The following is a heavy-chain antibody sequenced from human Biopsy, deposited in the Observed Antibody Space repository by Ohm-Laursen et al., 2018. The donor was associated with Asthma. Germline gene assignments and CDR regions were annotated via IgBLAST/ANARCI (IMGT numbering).Heavy chain of an antibody. D-gene: IGHD3-22*01. J-gene: IGHJ5*02. V-gene: IGHV3-23*01. CDR3: AKITTDRQKANNWFDP. CDR2: ISASGVRT. CDR1: GFAFNNSS. Sequence: GSLRLSCAASGFAFNNSSMPWVRQAPGKGLEWVSSISASGVRTFYADSVKGRFTVSRDSSRNTLYLQLSTLRVEDTAVYFCAKITTDRQKANNWFDPWGQGTLVTVSS.